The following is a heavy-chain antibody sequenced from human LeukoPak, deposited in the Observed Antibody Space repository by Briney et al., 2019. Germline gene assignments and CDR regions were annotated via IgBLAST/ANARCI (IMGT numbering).Heavy chain of an antibody. CDR2: IKSKTDGGTT. CDR1: GFTFSNAW. Sequence: PGGSLRLSCAASGFTFSNAWMSWVRQAPGKGLEWVGRIKSKTDGGTTDYAAPVKGRFTISRDDSKNTLYLQMNSLRAEDTAVYYCAKDRSARPGGFDYWGRGTLVTVSS. J-gene: IGHJ4*02. CDR3: AKDRSARPGGFDY. D-gene: IGHD6-6*01. V-gene: IGHV3-15*01.